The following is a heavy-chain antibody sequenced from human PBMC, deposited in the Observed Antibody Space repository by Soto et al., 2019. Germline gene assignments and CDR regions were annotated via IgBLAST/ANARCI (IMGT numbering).Heavy chain of an antibody. V-gene: IGHV4-39*01. Sequence: SGTLSLTCTVYGGPISSSSYYWGWIRQPPGKGLEWIGSIYYSGSTYYNPSLKSRVTVSVDTSKNQFSLKLSSVTAADTAVYYCARGYCSGGNCYRYWGQVSQVPLSS. D-gene: IGHD2-15*01. CDR3: ARGYCSGGNCYRY. CDR2: IYYSGST. CDR1: GGPISSSSYY. J-gene: IGHJ1*01.